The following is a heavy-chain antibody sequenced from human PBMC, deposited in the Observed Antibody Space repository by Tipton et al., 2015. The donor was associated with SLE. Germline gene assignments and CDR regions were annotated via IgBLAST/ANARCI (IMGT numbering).Heavy chain of an antibody. J-gene: IGHJ4*02. CDR3: ARGTGWESAFDF. D-gene: IGHD6-19*01. V-gene: IGHV4-59*11. CDR1: GGSLSDQY. CDR2: VCNSESRSGGT. Sequence: TLSLTCTVSGGSLSDQYWSWIRQPPGKGLEWIGCVCNSESRSGGTYYNPSLKSRGTISVDTSKNHFSLRLSSVTAADTAVYYCARGTGWESAFDFWGQGTLVTVSS.